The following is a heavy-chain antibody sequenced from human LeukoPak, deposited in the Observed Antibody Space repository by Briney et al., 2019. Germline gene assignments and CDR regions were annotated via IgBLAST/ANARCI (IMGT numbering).Heavy chain of an antibody. CDR1: GGSISSSSYY. Sequence: SETLSLTCTVSGGSISSSSYYWSWIRQPAGKGLEWIGRIYTSGSTNYNPSLKSRVTMSVDTSKNQFSLKLSSVTAADTAVYYCARLNYGWFDPWGQGTLVTVSS. V-gene: IGHV4-61*02. J-gene: IGHJ5*02. CDR2: IYTSGST. CDR3: ARLNYGWFDP. D-gene: IGHD3-10*01.